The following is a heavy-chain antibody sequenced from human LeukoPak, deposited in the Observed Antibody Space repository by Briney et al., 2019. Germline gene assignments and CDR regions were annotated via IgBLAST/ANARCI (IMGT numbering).Heavy chain of an antibody. D-gene: IGHD5-24*01. CDR3: ARDPIDGYYYYYMDV. V-gene: IGHV3-48*01. CDR1: GFTFSSYS. CDR2: ISSSSSTI. J-gene: IGHJ6*03. Sequence: GGSLRLSCAASGFTFSSYSMNWDRQAPGQGLEWVSYISSSSSTISYAPSVKGRFTISRDNAKNSLYLQMNSLRAEDTAVYYCARDPIDGYYYYYMDVWGKGTTVTVSS.